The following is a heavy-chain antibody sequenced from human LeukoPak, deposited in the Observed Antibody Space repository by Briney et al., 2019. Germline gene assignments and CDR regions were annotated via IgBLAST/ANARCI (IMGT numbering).Heavy chain of an antibody. CDR2: ITASGTDT. J-gene: IGHJ4*02. V-gene: IGHV3-23*01. CDR1: GFSVSTYP. Sequence: GGSLRLSCTASGFSVSTYPMAWVRQAPGKGLQWVSTITASGTDTFYADSVKGRFTISRDNSKNTLSLQMNSLRAEDTALYYCAKSSPPPLRYWGQGTLVTVSS. CDR3: AKSSPPPLRY.